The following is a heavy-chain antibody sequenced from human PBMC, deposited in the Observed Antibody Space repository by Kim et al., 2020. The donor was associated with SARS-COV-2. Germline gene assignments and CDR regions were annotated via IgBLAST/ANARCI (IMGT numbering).Heavy chain of an antibody. V-gene: IGHV6-1*01. CDR3: ASTGYNWNYEAGWFDP. CDR2: TYYRSKWYN. J-gene: IGHJ5*02. D-gene: IGHD1-7*01. Sequence: SQTLSLTCAISGDSVSSNSAAWNWIRQSPSRGLEWLGRTYYRSKWYNDYAVSVKSRITINPDTSKNQFSLQLNSVTPEDTAVYYCASTGYNWNYEAGWFDPWGQGTLVTVSS. CDR1: GDSVSSNSAA.